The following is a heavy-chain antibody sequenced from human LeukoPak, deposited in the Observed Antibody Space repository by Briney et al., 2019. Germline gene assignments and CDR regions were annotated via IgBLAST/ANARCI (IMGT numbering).Heavy chain of an antibody. CDR3: AKYRHWNGGYDY. V-gene: IGHV3-23*01. J-gene: IGHJ4*02. Sequence: GGSLRHSCAASGFTFNSYAMSWVRQAPGKGLEWVSAISGSGGSTYYADSVKGRFTISRDNSKNTLYLQMNSLRAEDTAVYYCAKYRHWNGGYDYWGQGTLVTVSS. CDR1: GFTFNSYA. CDR2: ISGSGGST. D-gene: IGHD1-1*01.